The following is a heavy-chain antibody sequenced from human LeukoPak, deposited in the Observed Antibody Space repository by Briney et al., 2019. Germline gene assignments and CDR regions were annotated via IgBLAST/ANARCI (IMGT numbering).Heavy chain of an antibody. CDR3: ARDPTGASV. D-gene: IGHD1-14*01. V-gene: IGHV3-53*01. Sequence: GGALRLSCAASGFSVSNNYISWVRQPPGKGLEWISVIYAGGSTFYTDSVKGRFTTTSDNSKNRVYLQMDRLTPEDTAVYYCARDPTGASVWGRGTTVTVSS. J-gene: IGHJ6*04. CDR2: IYAGGST. CDR1: GFSVSNNY.